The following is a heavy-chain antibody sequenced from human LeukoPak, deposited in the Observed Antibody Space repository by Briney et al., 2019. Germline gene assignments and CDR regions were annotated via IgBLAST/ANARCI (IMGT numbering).Heavy chain of an antibody. J-gene: IGHJ4*02. CDR3: AREGGPYRPLDY. CDR2: VNLQGST. CDR1: GGSITSTNY. Sequence: NPSGTLSLTCGVSGGSITSTNYWTWVRQPPGKGLGWIGEVNLQGSTNYNPSLMGRVAISVDTSENHISLQLTSVTAADTAVYYCAREGGPYRPLDYSGQGALVTVSS. V-gene: IGHV4-4*02.